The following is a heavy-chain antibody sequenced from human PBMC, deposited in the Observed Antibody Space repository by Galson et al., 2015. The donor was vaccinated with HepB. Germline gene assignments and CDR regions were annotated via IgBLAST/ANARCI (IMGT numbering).Heavy chain of an antibody. Sequence: ETLSLTCTVSGGSISSSSYYWGWIRQPPGKGLEWIGSIYYSGSTYYNPSLKSRVTISVDTSKNQFSLKLSSVTAADTAVYYCASLRRYSSGWYPNDAFDIWGQGTMVTVSS. D-gene: IGHD6-19*01. CDR1: GGSISSSSYY. J-gene: IGHJ3*02. V-gene: IGHV4-39*07. CDR3: ASLRRYSSGWYPNDAFDI. CDR2: IYYSGST.